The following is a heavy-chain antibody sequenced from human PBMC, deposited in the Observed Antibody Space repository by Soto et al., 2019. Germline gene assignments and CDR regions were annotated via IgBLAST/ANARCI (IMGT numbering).Heavy chain of an antibody. CDR1: GGSISSGGYY. CDR3: ARSPGFGENYYYYGMDV. CDR2: IYYSGST. V-gene: IGHV4-31*03. Sequence: QVQLQESGPGLVKPSQTLSLTCTVSGGSISSGGYYWSWIRQHPGKGQEWIGYIYYSGSTYYNPSLKSRVTISVDTSKNQFSLKLSSVTAADTAVYYCARSPGFGENYYYYGMDVWGQGTTVTVSS. D-gene: IGHD3-10*01. J-gene: IGHJ6*02.